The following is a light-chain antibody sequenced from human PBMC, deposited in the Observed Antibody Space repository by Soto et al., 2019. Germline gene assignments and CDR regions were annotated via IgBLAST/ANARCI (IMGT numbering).Light chain of an antibody. V-gene: IGKV1-39*01. Sequence: DIQLTQSPSSLSASVGDRITITCRASQSISTYLNWYQQKPGKAPKLLIYAASNLQSGALSRFSGSASGTDFTLTISNLQPEDFATYYCQQSYSSPYTFGQGTNLEIK. CDR2: AAS. CDR1: QSISTY. CDR3: QQSYSSPYT. J-gene: IGKJ2*01.